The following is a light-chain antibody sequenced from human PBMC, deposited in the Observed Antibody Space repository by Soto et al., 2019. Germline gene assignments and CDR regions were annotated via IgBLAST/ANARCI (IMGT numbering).Light chain of an antibody. Sequence: SVLTQSPGTLAVSPGERVTLSCRASQSVDSTYLAWYQQRPGQAPRLVIYDASNRATGIPARFSGSGSETDFTLTISSLEPEDVAVYYCQHRMNWPLTFGQGTRLEIK. CDR1: QSVDSTY. CDR3: QHRMNWPLT. J-gene: IGKJ5*01. V-gene: IGKV3-11*01. CDR2: DAS.